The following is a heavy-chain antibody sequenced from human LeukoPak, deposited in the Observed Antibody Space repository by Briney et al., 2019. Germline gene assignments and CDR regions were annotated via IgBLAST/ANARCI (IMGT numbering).Heavy chain of an antibody. CDR1: SGSIRSNTFS. D-gene: IGHD6-19*01. V-gene: IGHV4-39*01. CDR2: FSYGGTT. J-gene: IGHJ4*02. Sequence: SSETLSLTCPIASGSIRSNTFSWDWIRQPPGKGLEWIGSFSYGGTTYFNPSLKSRVTMSVDTSKNQFSLKVTSVTAADTAVYYCARRTAVARTAHFDYWGQGILVTVSS. CDR3: ARRTAVARTAHFDY.